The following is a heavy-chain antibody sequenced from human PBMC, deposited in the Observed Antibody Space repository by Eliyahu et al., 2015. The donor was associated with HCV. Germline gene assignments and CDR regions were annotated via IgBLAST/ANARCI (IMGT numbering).Heavy chain of an antibody. CDR2: ISNSGDRT. Sequence: EVQLLESGGGLVQPGGSLRLSCAASGFTFSSYAMSWVRQAPGKGLEWVSVISNSGDRTFYAGSVKGRFTISRDNSKNTLYLEMNSLRGEDTALYYCAKGTSSSCYSGSDYWGQGTLVTVSS. CDR1: GFTFSSYA. V-gene: IGHV3-23*01. J-gene: IGHJ4*02. D-gene: IGHD2-2*01. CDR3: AKGTSSSCYSGSDY.